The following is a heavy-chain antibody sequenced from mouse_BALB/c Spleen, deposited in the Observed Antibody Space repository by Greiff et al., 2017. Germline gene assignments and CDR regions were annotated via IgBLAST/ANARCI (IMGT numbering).Heavy chain of an antibody. Sequence: EVKVEESGGGLVKPGGSLKLSCAASGFTFSSYAMSWVRQSPEKRLEWVAEISSGGSYTYYPDTVTGRFTISRDNAKNTLYLEMSSLRSEDTAMYYCAMVTPYYYAMDYWGQGTSVTVSS. J-gene: IGHJ4*01. CDR3: AMVTPYYYAMDY. CDR1: GFTFSSYA. CDR2: ISSGGSYT. V-gene: IGHV5-9-4*01.